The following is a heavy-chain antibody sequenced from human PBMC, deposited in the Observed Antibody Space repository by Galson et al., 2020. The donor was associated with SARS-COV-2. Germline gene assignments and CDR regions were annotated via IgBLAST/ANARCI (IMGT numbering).Heavy chain of an antibody. J-gene: IGHJ5*02. CDR1: GFTFSSYW. V-gene: IGHV3-7*01. CDR2: IKQDGSEK. Sequence: GGSLRLSCAASGFTFSSYWMSWVRQAPGKGLEWVANIKQDGSEKYYVDSVKGRFTISRDNAKNSLYLQMNSLRAEDTAVYYCARDYGDYKYDNWFDPWSQGTLVTVSS. D-gene: IGHD4-17*01. CDR3: ARDYGDYKYDNWFDP.